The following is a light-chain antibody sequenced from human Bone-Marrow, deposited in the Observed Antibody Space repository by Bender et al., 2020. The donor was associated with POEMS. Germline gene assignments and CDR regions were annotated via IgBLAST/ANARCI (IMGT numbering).Light chain of an antibody. V-gene: IGLV1-36*01. CDR3: AAWDDSLSGWV. Sequence: QSVVTQPPSLSEAPRQRVTISCSGSSSNIGHHGVNWYQQLPGEAPKLLIYYDDRLSPVVSDRFSASKSGTSASLAIIEIQSGDEALAYCAAWDDSLSGWVCGGGNKMTVL. J-gene: IGLJ3*02. CDR2: YDD. CDR1: SSNIGHHG.